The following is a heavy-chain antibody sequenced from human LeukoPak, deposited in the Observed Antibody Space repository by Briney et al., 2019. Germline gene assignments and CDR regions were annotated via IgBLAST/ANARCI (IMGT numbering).Heavy chain of an antibody. J-gene: IGHJ4*02. Sequence: GASVKVSCKASGYTFTGYYMHWVRQAPGQGLEWMGWINPNSGGTNYAQKFQGRVTMTRDTSISTAYMELSRLRSDDTAVYYCARGDYDILTGYYPFDYWGQGTLVTVSS. CDR2: INPNSGGT. D-gene: IGHD3-9*01. CDR3: ARGDYDILTGYYPFDY. V-gene: IGHV1-2*02. CDR1: GYTFTGYY.